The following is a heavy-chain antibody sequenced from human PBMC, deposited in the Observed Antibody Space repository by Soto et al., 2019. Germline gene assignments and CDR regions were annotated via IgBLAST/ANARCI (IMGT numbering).Heavy chain of an antibody. J-gene: IGHJ5*02. CDR3: AREIRLVGVTGWFDP. CDR1: GGSINSYY. D-gene: IGHD1-26*01. CDR2: LDYSGRT. V-gene: IGHV4-59*01. Sequence: QVQLQESGPGLVKVSETLSLTCTVSGGSINSYYWRWIRQPPGKGLEWVEDLDYSGRTNYNPSLKSRLTISVDTSKHQLSLKVRSVTAADTVVYYCAREIRLVGVTGWFDPWGQGTLVTVSS.